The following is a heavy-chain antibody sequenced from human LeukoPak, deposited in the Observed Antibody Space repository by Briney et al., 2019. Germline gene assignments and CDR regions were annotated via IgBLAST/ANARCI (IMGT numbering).Heavy chain of an antibody. CDR1: GGPISSSSYY. Sequence: SETLSLTCTVSGGPISSSSYYWGWIRQPPGKGLEWIGSIYYSGSTYYNPSLKSRVTISVDTSKNQFSLKLSSVTAADTAVYYCATGPGSLTFGVVIDSYYFDYWGQGTLVTVSS. CDR3: ATGPGSLTFGVVIDSYYFDY. CDR2: IYYSGST. V-gene: IGHV4-39*01. J-gene: IGHJ4*02. D-gene: IGHD3-16*02.